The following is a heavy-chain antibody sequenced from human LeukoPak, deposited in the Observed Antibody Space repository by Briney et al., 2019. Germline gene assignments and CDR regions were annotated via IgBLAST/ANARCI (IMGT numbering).Heavy chain of an antibody. CDR1: GYTFTGYY. Sequence: GASVKVSCKASGYTFTGYYMHWVRQAPGQGLEWMGWINPNSGGTNYAQKFQGRVTMTRDTSISTAYMELSRLRSDDTAVYYCAGIGSSGYFGPDDAFDIWGQGTMVTVSS. J-gene: IGHJ3*02. CDR3: AGIGSSGYFGPDDAFDI. CDR2: INPNSGGT. D-gene: IGHD3-22*01. V-gene: IGHV1-2*02.